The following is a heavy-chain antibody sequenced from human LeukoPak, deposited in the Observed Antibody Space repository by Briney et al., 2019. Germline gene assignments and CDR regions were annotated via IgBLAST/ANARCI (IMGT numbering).Heavy chain of an antibody. CDR1: GYTFTGYY. Sequence: ASVKVSCKASGYTFTGYYMHWVRQAPGQGLEWMGWISAYNGNTNYAQKFQGRVTMTTDTSTSTAFMELRSLRSDDTAVYYCARRFTGTTNFDYWGQGTLVTVSS. D-gene: IGHD1-1*01. CDR3: ARRFTGTTNFDY. V-gene: IGHV1-18*04. J-gene: IGHJ4*02. CDR2: ISAYNGNT.